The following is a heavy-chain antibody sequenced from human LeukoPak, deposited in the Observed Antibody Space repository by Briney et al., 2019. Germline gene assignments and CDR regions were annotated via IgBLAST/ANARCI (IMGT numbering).Heavy chain of an antibody. J-gene: IGHJ5*02. CDR1: GGSISSGDYY. D-gene: IGHD3-10*01. CDR2: IYYSGST. CDR3: ARYGSGSYYNVYWFDP. V-gene: IGHV4-30-4*01. Sequence: SQTLSLTCTVSGGSISSGDYYWSWIRQPPGKGLEWIGYIYYSGSTYYNPSLKSRVTISVDTSKNQFSLKLSSVTAADTAVYYCARYGSGSYYNVYWFDPWGQGTLVTVSS.